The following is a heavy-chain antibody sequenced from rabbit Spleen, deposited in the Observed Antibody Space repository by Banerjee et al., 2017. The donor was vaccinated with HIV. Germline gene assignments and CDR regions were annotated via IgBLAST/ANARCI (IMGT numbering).Heavy chain of an antibody. D-gene: IGHD7-1*01. J-gene: IGHJ6*01. CDR1: GFSFSSSDY. Sequence: QSLEESGGDLVKPGASLTLTCTASGFSFSSSDYMCWVRQAPGKGLEWIACIAGDSSGFTYSATWAKGRFTISKTSSTTVTLQMTSLTVADTATYFCARDTGTSFSSYGMDRWGPGTLVTV. CDR2: IAGDSSGFT. V-gene: IGHV1S40*01. CDR3: ARDTGTSFSSYGMDR.